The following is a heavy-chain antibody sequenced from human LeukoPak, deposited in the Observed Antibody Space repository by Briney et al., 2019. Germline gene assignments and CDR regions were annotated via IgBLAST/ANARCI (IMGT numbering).Heavy chain of an antibody. CDR3: ARGPSDFYFDY. CDR2: IKQDGSEK. D-gene: IGHD2-21*02. V-gene: IGHV3-7*01. J-gene: IGHJ4*02. Sequence: PGGSLRLSCAVSGFTFSTYWMSWVRQAPGKGLEWVANIKQDGSEKYYVDSVKGRFTISRDNAKNSLYLQMNSLRAEDTAVYYCARGPSDFYFDYWGQGTLVTVSS. CDR1: GFTFSTYW.